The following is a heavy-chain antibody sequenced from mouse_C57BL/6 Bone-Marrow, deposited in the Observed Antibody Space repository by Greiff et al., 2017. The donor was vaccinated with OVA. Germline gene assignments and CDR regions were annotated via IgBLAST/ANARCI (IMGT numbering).Heavy chain of an antibody. CDR1: GYTFTSYW. J-gene: IGHJ2*01. V-gene: IGHV1-64*01. Sequence: QVQLQQPGAELVKPGASVKLSCKASGYTFTSYWMHWVKQRPGQGLEWIGMIHPNSGSTNYNEKFKSKATLTVDKSSSTAYMQLSSLTSEDSAVSYWENAPSIYYGSSYFDYWGQGTTLTVSS. CDR3: ENAPSIYYGSSYFDY. CDR2: IHPNSGST. D-gene: IGHD1-1*01.